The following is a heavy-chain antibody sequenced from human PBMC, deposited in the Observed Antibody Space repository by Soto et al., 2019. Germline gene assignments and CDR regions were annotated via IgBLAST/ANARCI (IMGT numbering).Heavy chain of an antibody. CDR1: GFTFGDDA. Sequence: GGSLRFSCTTSGFTFGDDAVNWARQAPGKGLEWIGLIRSKTYSGAPECAASVKGRFTFSRDDSKNIAYLEMNSLRTEDTAVYYCTRGQVQMARTYIFDFWGQGTLVTVSS. J-gene: IGHJ4*02. D-gene: IGHD1-1*01. CDR3: TRGQVQMARTYIFDF. CDR2: IRSKTYSGAP. V-gene: IGHV3-49*04.